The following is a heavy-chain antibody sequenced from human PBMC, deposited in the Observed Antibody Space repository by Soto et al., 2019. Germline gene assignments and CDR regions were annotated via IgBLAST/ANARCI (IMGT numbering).Heavy chain of an antibody. CDR3: ARVGGISMIAYYFAY. D-gene: IGHD3-22*01. CDR1: GYTFASYN. J-gene: IGHJ4*02. Sequence: GASVEVSCKASGYTFASYNMHCVRQAPGQRLEWMGWINAGNGNTKYSQEFQGRVTITRDTSANTVYMELSSLRSEDTAVYYCARVGGISMIAYYFAYWGQGTLVTVSS. CDR2: INAGNGNT. V-gene: IGHV1-3*01.